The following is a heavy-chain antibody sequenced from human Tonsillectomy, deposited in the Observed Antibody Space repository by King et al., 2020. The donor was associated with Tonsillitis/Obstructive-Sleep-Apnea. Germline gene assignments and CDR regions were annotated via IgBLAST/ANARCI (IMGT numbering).Heavy chain of an antibody. CDR3: ARRFCSGGSCRYNWFDP. V-gene: IGHV7-4-1*02. D-gene: IGHD2-15*01. CDR1: GYTFSSYA. J-gene: IGHJ5*02. CDR2: INTNTVNP. Sequence: QLVQSGSELKKPGASVKVSCKASGYTFSSYALNWVRQAPGQGLEWMGWINTNTVNPTYAQGFTGRFVFSLDTSVSTAYLQISSLKAEDTAVYYCARRFCSGGSCRYNWFDPWGQGTLVTVSS.